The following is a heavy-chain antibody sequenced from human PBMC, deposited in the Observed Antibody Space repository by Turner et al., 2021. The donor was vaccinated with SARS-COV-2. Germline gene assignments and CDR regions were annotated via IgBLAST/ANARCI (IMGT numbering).Heavy chain of an antibody. J-gene: IGHJ4*02. CDR2: IWYDGSNK. D-gene: IGHD6-13*01. CDR3: AREHPPSSWQTYYFDF. Sequence: QVQLVESGGGVVQPGRSLRLSCAASGFTFSSYGRHWVRQAPGKGLEWVAIIWYDGSNKYYADSVKGRFTISRDNSKNTLYLQMNSLRAEDTAVYYCAREHPPSSWQTYYFDFWGQGTLFTVSS. V-gene: IGHV3-33*01. CDR1: GFTFSSYG.